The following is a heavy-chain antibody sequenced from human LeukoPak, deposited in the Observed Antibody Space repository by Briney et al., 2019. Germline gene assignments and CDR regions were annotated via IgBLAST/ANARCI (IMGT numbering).Heavy chain of an antibody. D-gene: IGHD5-18*01. CDR2: ISSSNI. V-gene: IGHV3-21*04. CDR1: GFTFSSYS. CDR3: ARLDYSYGFDYYYYMDV. J-gene: IGHJ6*03. Sequence: GGSLRLSCAASGFTFSSYSMKWVRQAPGKGLEWVSFISSSNIYYADSVKGRFTISRDNARNSLYLQINSLRAEDTAVYYCARLDYSYGFDYYYYMDVWGKGTTVTISS.